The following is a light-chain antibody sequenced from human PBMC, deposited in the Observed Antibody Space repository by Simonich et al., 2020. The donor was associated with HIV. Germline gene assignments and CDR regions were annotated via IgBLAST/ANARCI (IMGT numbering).Light chain of an antibody. CDR3: QQYGSSRT. V-gene: IGKV3-20*01. J-gene: IGKJ1*01. Sequence: EIVLTQSPATLSLSPGERGTLSCRASQSVSSSYLAWYRQKPGQAPRLLIYGTSSRATGIPDRFSGSGSGTDFTLTISRLEPEDFAVYYCQQYGSSRTFGQGTKVEIK. CDR2: GTS. CDR1: QSVSSSY.